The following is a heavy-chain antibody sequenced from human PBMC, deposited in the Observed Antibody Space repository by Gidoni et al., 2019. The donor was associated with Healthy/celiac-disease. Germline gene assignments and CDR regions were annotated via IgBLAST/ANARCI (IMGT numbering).Heavy chain of an antibody. CDR1: GFSLSTSGVG. D-gene: IGHD3-22*01. V-gene: IGHV2-5*02. CDR2: INCDDDK. J-gene: IGHJ4*02. CDR3: AHIPRSGYWMMFDY. Sequence: QNTLKESGPTLVKPTQTLTLTCTLSGFSLSTSGVGVGWIRQPPGKGLEWLALINCDDDKRYRPALKSMLTTTKDASKSQYLLTITNRDPVDTATYYCAHIPRSGYWMMFDYWGQGTLVTVSS.